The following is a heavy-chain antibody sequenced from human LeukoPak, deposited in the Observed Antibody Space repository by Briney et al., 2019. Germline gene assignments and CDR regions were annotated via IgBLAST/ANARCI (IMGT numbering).Heavy chain of an antibody. D-gene: IGHD3-3*01. J-gene: IGHJ4*02. CDR3: STFESRHKRFGVWGQPLYY. Sequence: GRSLRLSCAASGFTFTDAWMTWVRQPPGKGLEWVGRIKSHTDDETTDYAAPVKHRFTISRDDARNTLDLQMNSLETEDTAIYYCSTFESRHKRFGVWGQPLYYWGQGILVTVSS. CDR2: IKSHTDDETT. V-gene: IGHV3-15*05. CDR1: GFTFTDAW.